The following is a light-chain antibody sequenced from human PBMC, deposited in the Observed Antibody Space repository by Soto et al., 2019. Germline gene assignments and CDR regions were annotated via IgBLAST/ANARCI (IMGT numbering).Light chain of an antibody. V-gene: IGKV3-15*01. J-gene: IGKJ3*01. CDR3: QQYSSWPFT. CDR1: QSVSSN. Sequence: EIVMTQSPATLSVSPGERASLSCRASQSVSSNLAWYQQKPGQAPRLLIHGASTRATGIPARFSGSGSGTEFTLTISSLQSEDSAIYYCQQYSSWPFTFGPGTKVAIE. CDR2: GAS.